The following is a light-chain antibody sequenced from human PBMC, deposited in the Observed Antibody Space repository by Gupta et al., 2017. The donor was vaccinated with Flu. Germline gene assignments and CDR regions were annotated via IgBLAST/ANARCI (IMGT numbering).Light chain of an antibody. J-gene: IGLJ1*01. CDR1: SSDVGGYNY. CDR3: ASYGGSNNLYV. CDR2: EVS. V-gene: IGLV2-8*01. Sequence: QSALTQPPSASGSPGHSVTISCTGTSSDVGGYNYVSWYQQHPGKAPKLIIHEVSKRPSGGPDRFSGSKSGNTASLTVSGLQAEDEADYYCASYGGSNNLYVFGIGTKVTVL.